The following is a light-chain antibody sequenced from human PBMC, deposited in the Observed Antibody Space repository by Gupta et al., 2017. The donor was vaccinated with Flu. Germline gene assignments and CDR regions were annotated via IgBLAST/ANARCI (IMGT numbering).Light chain of an antibody. V-gene: IGKV3-11*01. Sequence: ATLSSSPGDRSIHSCRAAHEGGRYLVGYQQRPARPARLLIYDSVNSVRGSPATFRGSGCATGVILTISRRVQEDFAFYYCHQRTDWLRYTFGGGTKVEI. CDR2: DSV. CDR1: HEGGRY. CDR3: HQRTDWLRYT. J-gene: IGKJ4*02.